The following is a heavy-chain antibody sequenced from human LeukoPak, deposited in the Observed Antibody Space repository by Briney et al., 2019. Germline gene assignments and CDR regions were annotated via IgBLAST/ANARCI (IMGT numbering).Heavy chain of an antibody. Sequence: GGSLRLSCAASGFTFSSYWMHWVRQAPGKGLVWVSRINTDGSSTSYADSVKGRFTISRDNAKNSLYLQMNRLRAEDTAVYYCARVPGGYNYGPGYFDYWGQGTLVTVSS. D-gene: IGHD5-18*01. J-gene: IGHJ4*02. CDR2: INTDGSST. CDR3: ARVPGGYNYGPGYFDY. V-gene: IGHV3-74*01. CDR1: GFTFSSYW.